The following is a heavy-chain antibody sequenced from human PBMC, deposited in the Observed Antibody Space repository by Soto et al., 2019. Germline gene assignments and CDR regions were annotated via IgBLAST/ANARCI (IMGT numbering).Heavy chain of an antibody. CDR2: IYYSGST. CDR1: GGSISSSSYY. V-gene: IGHV4-39*01. J-gene: IGHJ4*02. CDR3: ARLLVVVDY. D-gene: IGHD2-15*01. Sequence: NPSETLSLTCTVSGGSISSSSYYWGWIRQPPGKGLEWIGSIYYSGSTYYNPSLKSRVTISVDTSKNQFSLKLSSVTAADTAVYYCARLLVVVDYWGQGTLVTVSS.